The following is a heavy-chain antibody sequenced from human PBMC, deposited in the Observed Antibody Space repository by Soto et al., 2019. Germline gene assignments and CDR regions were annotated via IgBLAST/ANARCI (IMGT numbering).Heavy chain of an antibody. V-gene: IGHV3-49*03. CDR2: IRSKAYGETT. D-gene: IGHD2-2*01. CDR1: GFTFGDYA. J-gene: IGHJ6*02. Sequence: LRLSCTGSGFTFGDYAMSLSRQAPLKGLEWVGVIRSKAYGETTDYAASVKGRFTILRDDSKSIAYLQMNRLQSEDTGVYYCTRYTYTSRYSYYGMDVWGHGTTVTVSS. CDR3: TRYTYTSRYSYYGMDV.